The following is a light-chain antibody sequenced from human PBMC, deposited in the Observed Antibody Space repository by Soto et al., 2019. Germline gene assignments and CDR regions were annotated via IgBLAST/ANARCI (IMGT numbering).Light chain of an antibody. CDR3: QQSYSTLWT. CDR2: AAS. CDR1: QSISSY. J-gene: IGKJ1*01. V-gene: IGKV1-39*01. Sequence: DIQMTQSPSSLSASVGDRVTITCRASQSISSYLNWYQQKPGKAPKLLIYAASSLQSGVPSRFSGSGSGTEFTLTISSLQPEDVATYYCQQSYSTLWTFGQGTKVEIK.